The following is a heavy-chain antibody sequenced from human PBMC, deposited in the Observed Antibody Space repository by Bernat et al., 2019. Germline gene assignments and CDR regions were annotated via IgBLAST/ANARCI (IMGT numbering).Heavy chain of an antibody. J-gene: IGHJ6*02. CDR2: ISYDGSNK. Sequence: QVQLVESGGGVVQPGRSLRLSCAASGFTFSSYAMHCVRQAPGKGLEWVALISYDGSNKYYADSMKGRFTISRDNSKNTLSLQMNSLRDEDTAVYYCARGLGPSFYIMDVWGQGTTVTVSS. CDR1: GFTFSSYA. D-gene: IGHD2/OR15-2a*01. CDR3: ARGLGPSFYIMDV. V-gene: IGHV3-30-3*01.